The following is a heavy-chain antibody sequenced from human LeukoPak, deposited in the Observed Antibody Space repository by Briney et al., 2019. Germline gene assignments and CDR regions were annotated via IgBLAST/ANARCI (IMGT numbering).Heavy chain of an antibody. D-gene: IGHD3-10*01. CDR3: ARGNYGSGSYKNPFDY. Sequence: SETLSLTCTVSGGSISSYYWSWIRQPPGKGPEWIGYIYYSRSTNYNPSLKSRVTISVDTSKNQFSLKLSSVTAADTAVYYCARGNYGSGSYKNPFDYWGQGTLVTVSS. CDR2: IYYSRST. CDR1: GGSISSYY. V-gene: IGHV4-59*01. J-gene: IGHJ4*02.